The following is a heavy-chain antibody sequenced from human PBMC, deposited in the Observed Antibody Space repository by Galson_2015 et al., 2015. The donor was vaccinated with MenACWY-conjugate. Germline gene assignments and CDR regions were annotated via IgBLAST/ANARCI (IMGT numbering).Heavy chain of an antibody. CDR1: GFTFSDSY. CDR3: ARLSDGYFDTRGYYSSYCDY. V-gene: IGHV3-11*06. D-gene: IGHD3-22*01. J-gene: IGHJ4*02. CDR2: ISGGSGFT. Sequence: SLRLSCAASGFTFSDSYMSWIRQAPGKGLEWVSYISGGSGFTNYADSVKGRFTISRDNAKNSLYLQMNSLRAEDTAVYYCARLSDGYFDTRGYYSSYCDYWGQGALVTVSS.